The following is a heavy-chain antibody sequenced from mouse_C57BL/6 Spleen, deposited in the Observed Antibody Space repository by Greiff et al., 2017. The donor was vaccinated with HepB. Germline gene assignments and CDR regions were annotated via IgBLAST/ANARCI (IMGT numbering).Heavy chain of an antibody. CDR2: INPSNGGT. D-gene: IGHD1-2*01. V-gene: IGHV1-53*01. CDR1: GYTFTSYW. J-gene: IGHJ4*01. CDR3: ARCLSITTAYAMDY. Sequence: QVQLQQPGTELVKPGASVKLSCKASGYTFTSYWMHWVTPRPGQGLEWIGNINPSNGGTNYNEKFKSKATLTVDKSSSTAYMQLSSLTSEDSAVYYCARCLSITTAYAMDYWGQGTSVTVSS.